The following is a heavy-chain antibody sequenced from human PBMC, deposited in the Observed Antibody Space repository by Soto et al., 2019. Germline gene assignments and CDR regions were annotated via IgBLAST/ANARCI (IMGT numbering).Heavy chain of an antibody. V-gene: IGHV4-34*01. CDR2: IAGSGNT. J-gene: IGHJ4*02. Sequence: QVPLQPWGAGLLKPSETLSLTCAVNSESISGYYWSWIRQSPGKGLEWIGEIAGSGNTNYSPSLRSRVAMSVDTSMNHFSLNLNSVSAADTAAYYCVGARGRLVGFDYWGQGTLGTVSS. D-gene: IGHD1-26*01. CDR3: VGARGRLVGFDY. CDR1: SESISGYY.